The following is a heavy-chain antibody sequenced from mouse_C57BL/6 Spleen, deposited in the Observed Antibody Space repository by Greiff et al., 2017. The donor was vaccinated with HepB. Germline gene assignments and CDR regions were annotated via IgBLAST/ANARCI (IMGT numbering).Heavy chain of an antibody. CDR3: ASEGFGTGNWYFDA. CDR2: ISSGSSTI. Sequence: EVKLMESGGGLVKPGGSLKLSCAASGFTFSDYGMHWVRQAPEKGLEWVAYISSGSSTIYYADTVKGRFTISRDNAKNTLFLQMTSLRSEDTAMYYCASEGFGTGNWYFDAWGTGTTVTVSS. CDR1: GFTFSDYG. J-gene: IGHJ1*03. V-gene: IGHV5-17*01. D-gene: IGHD3-3*01.